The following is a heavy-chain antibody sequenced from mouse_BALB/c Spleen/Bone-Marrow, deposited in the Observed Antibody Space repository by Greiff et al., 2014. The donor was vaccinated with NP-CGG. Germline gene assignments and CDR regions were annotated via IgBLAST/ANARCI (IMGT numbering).Heavy chain of an antibody. CDR3: TGEGLRRGFAY. J-gene: IGHJ3*01. CDR2: IRLKSNNYAT. V-gene: IGHV6-6*02. Sequence: EVMLVESGGGLVQPGGSMKLSCVASGFTFSNYWMYWVRQSPEKGLEWVAEIRLKSNNYATHYAESVKGRFTISRDDSKSSVYLQMNNLRAEDTGIYYCTGEGLRRGFAYWGQGTLVTVSA. CDR1: GFTFSNYW. D-gene: IGHD2-2*01.